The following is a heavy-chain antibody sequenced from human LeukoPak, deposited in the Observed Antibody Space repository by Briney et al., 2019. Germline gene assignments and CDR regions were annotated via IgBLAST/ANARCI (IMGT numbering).Heavy chain of an antibody. D-gene: IGHD1-26*01. CDR1: GFTFSSYW. CDR3: ARDHIVGATNFDD. V-gene: IGHV3-7*05. CDR2: IKQDGSEK. J-gene: IGHJ4*02. Sequence: GGSLRLSCAASGFTFSSYWMSWVRQAPGKGLEWVANIKQDGSEKYYVDSVKGRFTISRDNAKNSLYLQMNSLRAEDTAVYYCARDHIVGATNFDDWGQETLVTVSS.